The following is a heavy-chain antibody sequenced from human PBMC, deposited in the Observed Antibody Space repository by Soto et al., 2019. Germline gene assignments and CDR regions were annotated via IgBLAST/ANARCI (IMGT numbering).Heavy chain of an antibody. J-gene: IGHJ4*02. CDR3: ARGLRSRLPDFDY. Sequence: GGSLRLSCAASGFTFSSCWMSWVRQAPGKGLEWVANIKQDGSEKYYVDSVKGRFTISRDNAKNSLYLQMNSLRAEDTAVYYCARGLRSRLPDFDYWGQGTRVTVSS. CDR1: GFTFSSCW. D-gene: IGHD4-17*01. CDR2: IKQDGSEK. V-gene: IGHV3-7*03.